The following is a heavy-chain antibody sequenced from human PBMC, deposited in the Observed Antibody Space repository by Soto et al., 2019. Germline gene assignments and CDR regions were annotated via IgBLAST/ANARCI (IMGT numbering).Heavy chain of an antibody. CDR3: AKDNYGGNGIDY. J-gene: IGHJ4*02. Sequence: SLRLSCAASGFTFVDYAMHWVRQAPGKGLEWVSGISWNSGSIGYADSVKGRFTISRDNAKNSLYLQMNSLRAEDTALYYCAKDNYGGNGIDYWGQGTLVTVSS. V-gene: IGHV3-9*01. CDR2: ISWNSGSI. D-gene: IGHD4-17*01. CDR1: GFTFVDYA.